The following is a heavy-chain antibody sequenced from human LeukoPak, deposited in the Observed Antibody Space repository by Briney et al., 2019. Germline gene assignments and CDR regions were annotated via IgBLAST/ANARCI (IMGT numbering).Heavy chain of an antibody. CDR2: IYYSGTI. V-gene: IGHV4-39*07. CDR3: AVGGVLTLTFDD. J-gene: IGHJ4*02. D-gene: IGHD3-16*01. CDR1: GGSISRSDYY. Sequence: SDTLSLTCAVSGGSISRSDYYWGWIRQPPGKGLEWIGHIYYSGTIHYSPSLQSRAIISVDTSKNQFSLKMNSVTAADTALYYCAVGGVLTLTFDDWGQGTQVTVSS.